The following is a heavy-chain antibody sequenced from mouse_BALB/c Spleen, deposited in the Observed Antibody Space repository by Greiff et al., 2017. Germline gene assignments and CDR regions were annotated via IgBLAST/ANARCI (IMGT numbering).Heavy chain of an antibody. CDR3: ASDWEQYFDV. D-gene: IGHD4-1*01. CDR1: GYSITSDYA. Sequence: EVKLMESGPGLVKPSQSLSLTCTVTGYSITSDYAWNWIRQFPGNKLEWTGYISYSGSTSYNPSLKSRISITRDTSKNQFFLQLNSVTTEDTATYCCASDWEQYFDVWGAGTTVTVSS. CDR2: ISYSGST. V-gene: IGHV3-2*02. J-gene: IGHJ1*01.